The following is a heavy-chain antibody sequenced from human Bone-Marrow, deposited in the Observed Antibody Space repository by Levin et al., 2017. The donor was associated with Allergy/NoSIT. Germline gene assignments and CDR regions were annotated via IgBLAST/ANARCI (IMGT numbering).Heavy chain of an antibody. CDR2: ISPYNGNK. D-gene: IGHD3-10*01. Sequence: ASVPVSCPASGYTFASGGLSWVRQAPGRGLEWMGWISPYNGNKKYAQNFQGRVSLTTDASTSTAYMELRSLRSDDTAIYYCAREPSGSGMDYWGQGTLVSVSS. CDR1: GYTFASGG. CDR3: AREPSGSGMDY. V-gene: IGHV1-18*04. J-gene: IGHJ4*02.